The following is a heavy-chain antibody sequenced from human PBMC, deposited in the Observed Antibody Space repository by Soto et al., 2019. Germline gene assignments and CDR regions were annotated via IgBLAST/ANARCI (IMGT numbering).Heavy chain of an antibody. J-gene: IGHJ6*03. CDR2: IWCDGSNI. Sequence: QVQLVESGGGVVQPGRSLRLSCAASGFTFSSYGMHWVLPAPGTGLEWVTVIWCDGSNIYYADSVKGRFTISIDNSKNPRYLQMNSLSSEDKAVYCGSRDTSDYGAYVGVYYYYMDFWGNGTAVTVS. D-gene: IGHD4-17*01. CDR1: GFTFSSYG. V-gene: IGHV3-33*01. CDR3: SRDTSDYGAYVGVYYYYMDF.